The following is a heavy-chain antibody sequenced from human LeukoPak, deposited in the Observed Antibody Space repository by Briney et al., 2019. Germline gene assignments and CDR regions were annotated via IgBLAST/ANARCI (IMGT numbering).Heavy chain of an antibody. CDR2: INYSGSP. D-gene: IGHD6-25*01. Sequence: PSETLSLTCTVYGGSFSGYYWSWIRQPPGKGLEWLGEINYSGSPNYNPSLKSRVTISLNTSKNQFSLKLSSVTAADTAVYYCARVYSESAAGYYYYYIDVCGKETTVTVSS. V-gene: IGHV4-34*01. CDR1: GGSFSGYY. CDR3: ARVYSESAAGYYYYYIDV. J-gene: IGHJ6*03.